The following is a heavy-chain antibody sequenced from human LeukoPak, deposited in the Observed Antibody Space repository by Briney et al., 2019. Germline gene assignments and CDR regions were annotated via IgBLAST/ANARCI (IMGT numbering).Heavy chain of an antibody. J-gene: IGHJ4*02. CDR1: GGSISSYY. CDR3: AREGGPYRPLDY. V-gene: IGHV4-59*01. Sequence: SETLSLTCTVSGGSISSYYWSWIRQPPGKGLEWIGHIYYSGSTNYNPSLKSRVTISVDTSKNQFSLKLSSVTAADTAVYYCAREGGPYRPLDYSGQGTLVTVSS. CDR2: IYYSGST.